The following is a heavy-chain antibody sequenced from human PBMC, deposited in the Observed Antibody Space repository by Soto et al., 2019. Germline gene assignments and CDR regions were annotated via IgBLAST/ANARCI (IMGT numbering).Heavy chain of an antibody. J-gene: IGHJ6*02. D-gene: IGHD5-12*01. CDR1: GFTFSTYW. CDR3: TRNGYPFAFDV. V-gene: IGHV3-7*03. CDR2: IKTDESEK. Sequence: EVQLVESGGGLVQPGGSLRLSCAASGFTFSTYWMSWVRQAPGKGLEWVANIKTDESEKYYVDSVRGRFTTSRDNDRNFFYLQMDSLTDEDTAGYYCTRNGYPFAFDVWGLRTSVTGYS.